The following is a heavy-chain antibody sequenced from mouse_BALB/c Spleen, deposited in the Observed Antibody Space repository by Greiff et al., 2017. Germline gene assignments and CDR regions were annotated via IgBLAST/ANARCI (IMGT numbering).Heavy chain of an antibody. V-gene: IGHV5-6-5*01. D-gene: IGHD1-1*01. CDR3: ARGVGGDDY. CDR1: GFTFSSYA. CDR2: ISSGGST. J-gene: IGHJ2*01. Sequence: EVQVVESGGGLVKPGGSLKLSCAASGFTFSSYAMSWVRQTPEKRLEWVASISSGGSTYYPDSVKGRFTISRDNARNILYLQMSSLRSEDTAMYYCARGVGGDDYWGQGTTLTVSS.